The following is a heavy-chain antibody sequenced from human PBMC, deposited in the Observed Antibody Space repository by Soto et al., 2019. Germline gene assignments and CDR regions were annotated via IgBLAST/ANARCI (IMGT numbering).Heavy chain of an antibody. J-gene: IGHJ6*02. D-gene: IGHD3-10*01. CDR3: ARGSMAPRYYYYGMDV. Sequence: QVQLVQSGAEVKKPGASVKVSCKASGYTFTTYAMHWVRQAPGQTLKWMGWINAGNGNSKYSQKFQGRVTITRDTSASTAYMELSSLRSEDVAVYYCARGSMAPRYYYYGMDVWGQGTTVTVSS. V-gene: IGHV1-3*01. CDR2: INAGNGNS. CDR1: GYTFTTYA.